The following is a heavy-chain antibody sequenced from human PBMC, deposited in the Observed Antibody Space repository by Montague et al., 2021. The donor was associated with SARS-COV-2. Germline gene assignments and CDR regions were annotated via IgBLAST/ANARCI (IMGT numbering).Heavy chain of an antibody. D-gene: IGHD3-3*01. CDR2: IHYSGST. Sequence: SETLSLTCTVSGASISSSNYYWGWIRQPPGKGLEWIATIHYSGSTYYNPSLKSRLTISVDTSKNQFSLRLRSVTAADTAVYYCARGDFGVVIIPYYYYYMDVWGKGTPVTVSS. CDR1: GASISSSNYY. J-gene: IGHJ6*03. CDR3: ARGDFGVVIIPYYYYYMDV. V-gene: IGHV4-39*01.